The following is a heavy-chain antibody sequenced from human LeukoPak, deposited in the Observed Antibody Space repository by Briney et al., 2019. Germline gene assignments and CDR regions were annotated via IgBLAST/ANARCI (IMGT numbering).Heavy chain of an antibody. V-gene: IGHV1-2*02. D-gene: IGHD3-22*01. CDR1: GYTFTGYY. CDR3: ATFTTYYYDSSGYYYFDY. CDR2: INPNSGGT. Sequence: ASVKVSCKASGYTFTGYYMHWVRQAPGQGLEWMRWINPNSGGTDYAQKFQGRVTMTRDTSISTAYMELSRLRSDDTAVYYCATFTTYYYDSSGYYYFDYWGQGTLVIVSS. J-gene: IGHJ4*02.